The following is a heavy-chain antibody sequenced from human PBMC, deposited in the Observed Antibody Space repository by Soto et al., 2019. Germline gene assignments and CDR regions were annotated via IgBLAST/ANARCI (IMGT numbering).Heavy chain of an antibody. CDR1: GFTFSSYG. D-gene: IGHD6-13*01. V-gene: IGHV3-23*01. Sequence: EVQLLESGGGLVQPGGSLRLSCAASGFTFSSYGMSWVRQIPGKGPEWVSSISGNGGSTYYADSAKGRFTISRDNARNTVYLQMISLRAEDTAVYYCAKVSDSWRYFDYWGQGTLVTVSS. J-gene: IGHJ4*02. CDR2: ISGNGGST. CDR3: AKVSDSWRYFDY.